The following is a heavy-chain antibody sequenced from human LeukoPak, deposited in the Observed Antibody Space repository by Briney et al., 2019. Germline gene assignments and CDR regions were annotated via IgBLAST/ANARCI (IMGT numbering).Heavy chain of an antibody. CDR1: GYMFTSFW. Sequence: GESLKISCKVSGYMFTSFWIGWVRQMPGKGLEWMGIIFPGDSDIRYGLSFQGQVTISADMSISTAYLQWFSLKASDTAMYYCVREGSLTDDAFDIWGQGTMVTVS. CDR3: VREGSLTDDAFDI. V-gene: IGHV5-51*01. CDR2: IFPGDSDI. J-gene: IGHJ3*02.